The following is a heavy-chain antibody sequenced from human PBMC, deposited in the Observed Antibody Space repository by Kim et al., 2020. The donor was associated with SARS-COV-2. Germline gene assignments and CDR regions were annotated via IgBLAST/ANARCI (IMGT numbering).Heavy chain of an antibody. CDR1: GDSVSRNNAA. CDR3: ARESNDGYDCFDH. V-gene: IGHV6-1*01. J-gene: IGHJ4*02. CDR2: TYYRSQWYN. D-gene: IGHD5-12*01. Sequence: SQTLSLTCAISGDSVSRNNAAWNWIRQSPSRGLEWLGRTYYRSQWYNYYAVSVKSRITINPDASKNQFSLQLNSVTPEDTAVYYCARESNDGYDCFDHWGQGTLVTVSS.